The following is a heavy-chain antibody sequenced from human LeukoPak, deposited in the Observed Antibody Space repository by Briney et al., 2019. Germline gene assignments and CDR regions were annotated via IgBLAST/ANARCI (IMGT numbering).Heavy chain of an antibody. CDR2: IRPDGSEG. Sequence: GGSLKLSCTTSGITFSNSWMSWVRQAPGKGLEWVATIRPDGSEGYYADSVRGRFTISRDNSKNSFYLQMSSLRAEDTGVFYCARDVAYSAFDYWGQGTLVTVSS. CDR1: GITFSNSW. J-gene: IGHJ4*02. V-gene: IGHV3-7*01. D-gene: IGHD2-21*01. CDR3: ARDVAYSAFDY.